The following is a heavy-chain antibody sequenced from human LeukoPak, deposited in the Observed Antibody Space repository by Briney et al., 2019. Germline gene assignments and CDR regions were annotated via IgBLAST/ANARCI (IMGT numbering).Heavy chain of an antibody. CDR1: GGSFSSYY. V-gene: IGHV4-34*01. CDR3: ARVAGTTVLNYYYYYMDV. CDR2: INHSGST. D-gene: IGHD4-11*01. Sequence: SETLSLTCAVYGGSFSSYYRSWIRQPPGKGLEWIGEINHSGSTNYNPSHKSRVTISVDTSKYQFSLKLSSVTAADTAVYYCARVAGTTVLNYYYYYMDVWGKGTTVTVSS. J-gene: IGHJ6*03.